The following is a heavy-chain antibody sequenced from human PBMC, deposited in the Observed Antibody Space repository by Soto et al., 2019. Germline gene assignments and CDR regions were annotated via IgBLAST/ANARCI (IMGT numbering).Heavy chain of an antibody. CDR2: INAGNGNT. Sequence: ASVKVSCKAPGNTFTSSAMHWVRQAPGQRVEGMGWINAGNGNTKYSQKFQGRVTITADKSTSTAYMELSSLRSEDTAVYYCARGSDYGYYYGMYVWGRGTTVTGSS. J-gene: IGHJ6*02. CDR3: ARGSDYGYYYGMYV. D-gene: IGHD4-17*01. V-gene: IGHV1-3*01. CDR1: GNTFTSSA.